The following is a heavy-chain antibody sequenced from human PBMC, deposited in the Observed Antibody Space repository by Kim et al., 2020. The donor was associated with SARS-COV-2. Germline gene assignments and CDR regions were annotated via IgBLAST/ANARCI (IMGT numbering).Heavy chain of an antibody. J-gene: IGHJ3*02. CDR3: AKEESSGPGAFDI. V-gene: IGHV3-30*18. Sequence: GGSLRLSCAASGFTFSSYGMHWVRQAPGKGLEWVAVISYDGSNKYYADSVKGRFTISRDNSKNTLYLQMNSLRAEDTAVYYCAKEESSGPGAFDIWGQGTMVTVSS. D-gene: IGHD3-10*01. CDR1: GFTFSSYG. CDR2: ISYDGSNK.